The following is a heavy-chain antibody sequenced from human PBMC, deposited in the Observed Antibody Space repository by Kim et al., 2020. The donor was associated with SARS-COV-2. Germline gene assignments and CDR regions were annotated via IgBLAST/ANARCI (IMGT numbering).Heavy chain of an antibody. CDR1: GGSFSGYY. Sequence: SETLSLTCAVYGGSFSGYYWSWIRQPPGKGLEWIGEINHSGSTNYNPSLKSRVTISVDTSKNQFSLKLSSVTAADTAVYYCARGLVGATNGARGSAVGDYWGQGTLVTVSS. CDR2: INHSGST. V-gene: IGHV4-34*01. CDR3: ARGLVGATNGARGSAVGDY. D-gene: IGHD1-26*01. J-gene: IGHJ4*02.